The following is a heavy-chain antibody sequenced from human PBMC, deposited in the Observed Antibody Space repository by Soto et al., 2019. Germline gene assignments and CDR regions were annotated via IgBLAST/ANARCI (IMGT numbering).Heavy chain of an antibody. J-gene: IGHJ4*02. CDR2: IWYDGSNK. CDR3: ASALDTAMVGFDY. Sequence: GGSLRLSCAASGFTFSSYGMHWVRQAPGRGLEWVAVIWYDGSNKYYADSVKGRFTISRDNSKNTLYLQMNSLRAEDTAVYYCASALDTAMVGFDYWGQGTLVTVSS. CDR1: GFTFSSYG. V-gene: IGHV3-33*01. D-gene: IGHD5-18*01.